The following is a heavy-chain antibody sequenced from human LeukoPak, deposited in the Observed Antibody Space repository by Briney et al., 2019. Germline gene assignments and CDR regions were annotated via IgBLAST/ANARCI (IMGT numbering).Heavy chain of an antibody. CDR3: GGEIGPRQLHLWGSAFDS. V-gene: IGHV1-46*03. Sequence: ASVKVSCTASGYIFSNYYMHWVRQAPGHGLEWMGIVNPSGAGTSNAKTSQGRVTMIRDKSTRTVYLQLSRLRSAAAAVYYCGGEIGPRQLHLWGSAFDSWGQGTLVTVSS. CDR2: VNPSGAGT. CDR1: GYIFSNYY. J-gene: IGHJ4*02. D-gene: IGHD5-18*01.